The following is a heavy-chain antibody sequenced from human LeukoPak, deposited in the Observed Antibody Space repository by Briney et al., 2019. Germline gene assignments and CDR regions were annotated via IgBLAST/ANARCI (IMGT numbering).Heavy chain of an antibody. D-gene: IGHD4-17*01. V-gene: IGHV3-7*05. CDR2: IKQDGTQK. CDR3: ARGDDFDDYGNWFDP. Sequence: GGSLRLSCAASGFTFSSYWMSWVRQAPGRGLEWVADIKQDGTQKYYVDSVEGRITISRDNVKNSLYLQMNSLRVEDTAVYYCARGDDFDDYGNWFDPWGQGTLVTVSS. J-gene: IGHJ5*02. CDR1: GFTFSSYW.